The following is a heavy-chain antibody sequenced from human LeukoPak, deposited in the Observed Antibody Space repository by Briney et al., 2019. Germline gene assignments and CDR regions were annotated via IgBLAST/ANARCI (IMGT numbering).Heavy chain of an antibody. CDR3: AKNPGNTAMV. D-gene: IGHD5-18*01. Sequence: GGSLRLSCSASGFTLSNYWIHWVRQAPGKGLVWVSRINTDGSSTNYADSVRGRFTVSRDNAKNTLYLQMNSLRAEDTAVYYCAKNPGNTAMVWGQGTLVTVSS. V-gene: IGHV3-74*01. CDR2: INTDGSST. CDR1: GFTLSNYW. J-gene: IGHJ4*02.